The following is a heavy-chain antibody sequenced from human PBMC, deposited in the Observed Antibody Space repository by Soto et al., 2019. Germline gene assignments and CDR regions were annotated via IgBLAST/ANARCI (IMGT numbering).Heavy chain of an antibody. Sequence: PGESLKISCKGSGYSFTSYWIGWVRQMPGKGLEWMGIIYPGDSDTRYSPSFQGQVTISADKSISTAYLQWSSLKASDTAMYYCARLSDPDDPGGYYYSYGMDVWGQGTTVTVSS. CDR3: ARLSDPDDPGGYYYSYGMDV. V-gene: IGHV5-51*01. J-gene: IGHJ6*02. CDR2: IYPGDSDT. CDR1: GYSFTSYW. D-gene: IGHD2-15*01.